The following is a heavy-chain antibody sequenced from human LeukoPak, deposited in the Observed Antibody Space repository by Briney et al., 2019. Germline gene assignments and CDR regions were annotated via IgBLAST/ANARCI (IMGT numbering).Heavy chain of an antibody. CDR1: GGSISSYY. V-gene: IGHV4-59*01. CDR2: IYYSGST. CDR3: ARAQVGGWRPDAFDI. Sequence: PSETLSLTCTVSGGSISSYYWSWIRQPPGKGLEWIGYIYYSGSTNYNPSLKSRVTISVDTSKNQFSLKLSSVTAADTAVYYCARAQVGGWRPDAFDIWGQGTMVTVSS. D-gene: IGHD6-19*01. J-gene: IGHJ3*02.